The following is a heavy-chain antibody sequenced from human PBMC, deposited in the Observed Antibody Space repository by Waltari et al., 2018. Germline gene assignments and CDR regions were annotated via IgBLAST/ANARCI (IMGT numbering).Heavy chain of an antibody. CDR3: AREDSSSWYRWFDP. CDR1: GGSISSYY. V-gene: IGHV4-4*07. CDR2: IYTSGST. D-gene: IGHD6-13*01. J-gene: IGHJ5*02. Sequence: QVQLQESGPGLVKPSETLSLTCTVSGGSISSYYWSWIRQPAGKGLEWIGRIYTSGSTNHNPALKSRVTMSVDTSKNQFSLKLSSVTAADTAVYYCAREDSSSWYRWFDPWGQGTLVTVSS.